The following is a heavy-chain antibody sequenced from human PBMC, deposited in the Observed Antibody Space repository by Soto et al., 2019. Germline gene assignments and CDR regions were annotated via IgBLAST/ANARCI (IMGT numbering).Heavy chain of an antibody. Sequence: QVQLVQSGAEVKKPGSSVKVSCKASGGTFSSYAITWVRQAPGQGLEWMGGVIPIFCTVNYAQKFQARVTITADESTSTAYMELSSRRSEDTAVYYCARDRGPSSGYYPYWFDPWGQGTLVTVSS. CDR1: GGTFSSYA. CDR3: ARDRGPSSGYYPYWFDP. V-gene: IGHV1-69*12. D-gene: IGHD3-22*01. J-gene: IGHJ5*02. CDR2: VIPIFCTV.